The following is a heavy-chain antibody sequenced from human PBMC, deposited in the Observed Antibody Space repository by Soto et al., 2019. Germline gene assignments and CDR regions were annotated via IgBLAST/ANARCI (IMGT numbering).Heavy chain of an antibody. D-gene: IGHD2-15*01. CDR2: IYYSGST. CDR3: ARAAPICSGGSCYFNWFGP. J-gene: IGHJ5*02. V-gene: IGHV4-59*01. CDR1: GGSISSYY. Sequence: PSETLSLTCTVSGGSISSYYWSWIRQPPGKGLEWIVYIYYSGSTNYNPSLKSRVTISVDTSKNQFSLKLSSVTAADTAVYYCARAAPICSGGSCYFNWFGPWGQGTLVTVSS.